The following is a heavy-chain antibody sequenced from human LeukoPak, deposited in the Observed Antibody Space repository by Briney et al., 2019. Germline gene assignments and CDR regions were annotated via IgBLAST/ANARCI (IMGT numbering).Heavy chain of an antibody. D-gene: IGHD4-17*01. J-gene: IGHJ4*02. V-gene: IGHV3-48*03. CDR1: GFTFSSYE. CDR2: ISSSGSTI. CDR3: AALSLRIDY. Sequence: PGGSLRLSCAASGFTFSSYEMNRVRQAPGKGLEWVSYISSSGSTIYYADSVKGRFTISRDNAKNSLYLQMNSLRAEDTAVYYCAALSLRIDYWGQGTLVTVSS.